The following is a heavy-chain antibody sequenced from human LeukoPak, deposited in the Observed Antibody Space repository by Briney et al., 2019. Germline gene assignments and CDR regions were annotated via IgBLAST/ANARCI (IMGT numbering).Heavy chain of an antibody. CDR2: IKSKTDGGTT. J-gene: IGHJ4*02. V-gene: IGHV3-15*01. Sequence: AGGSLRLSCAASGFTFSNAWMSWVRQAPGKGLEWVGRIKSKTDGGTTDYAAPVKGRFTISRDDSKNTLYLQMNSLKTEDTAVYYCTTDGRVGATSTFDYWGQGTLVTVSS. D-gene: IGHD1-26*01. CDR3: TTDGRVGATSTFDY. CDR1: GFTFSNAW.